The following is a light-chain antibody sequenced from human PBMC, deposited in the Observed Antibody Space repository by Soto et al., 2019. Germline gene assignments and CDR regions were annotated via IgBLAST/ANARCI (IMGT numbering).Light chain of an antibody. Sequence: ELVLTQSPSTLSVSQPERATLSCRPSQSVRSKLAWYQQKPGQAPRLLIYDASTRATGIPARFSGSGSGTEFTLTISSLQSEDFAVYYCQQYNNWPPITFGQGTRLEIK. CDR3: QQYNNWPPIT. J-gene: IGKJ5*01. CDR2: DAS. V-gene: IGKV3-15*01. CDR1: QSVRSK.